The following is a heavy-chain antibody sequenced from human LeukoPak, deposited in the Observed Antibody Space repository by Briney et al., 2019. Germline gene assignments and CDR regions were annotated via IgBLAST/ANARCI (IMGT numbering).Heavy chain of an antibody. V-gene: IGHV4-4*07. CDR2: LYIGRET. Sequence: SETLSLTCTVSDVSISNYYWTWIRQPAGKGLEWIGRLYIGRETDYNPSLKSRVTISVDTSKNQFSLKLSSVTTADTAVYYCARVRGSTSCYVDYWGQGTLVTVSS. CDR3: ARVRGSTSCYVDY. D-gene: IGHD2-2*01. CDR1: DVSISNYY. J-gene: IGHJ4*02.